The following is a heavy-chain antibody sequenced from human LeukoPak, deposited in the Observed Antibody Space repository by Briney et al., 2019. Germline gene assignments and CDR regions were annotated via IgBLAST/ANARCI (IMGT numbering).Heavy chain of an antibody. V-gene: IGHV3-30*18. CDR2: ISYDGSKK. J-gene: IGHJ4*02. Sequence: GGSLRLSCAASGFTFSSYGMHWVRQAPGKGLEWVAVISYDGSKKFYADSVKGRFTISRDNSKNTLYLQMNSLRTEDTAVYYCAKDSSAGDFYFDYWGQGTLVTVSS. D-gene: IGHD7-27*01. CDR3: AKDSSAGDFYFDY. CDR1: GFTFSSYG.